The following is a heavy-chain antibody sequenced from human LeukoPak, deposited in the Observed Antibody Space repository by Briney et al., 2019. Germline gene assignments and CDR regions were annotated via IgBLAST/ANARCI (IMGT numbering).Heavy chain of an antibody. Sequence: NPSQTLSLTCTVSGGSISSGYWSWLRQHPGKGLEWIGYIYYSGPIYYNPSLKSRLTISLGTSKNQFSLKLSSVTAADTAVYYGATRFEGWADAFDVWGQGSMVTVSS. CDR3: ATRFEGWADAFDV. V-gene: IGHV4-31*03. J-gene: IGHJ3*01. D-gene: IGHD3-16*01. CDR2: IYYSGPI. CDR1: GGSISSGY.